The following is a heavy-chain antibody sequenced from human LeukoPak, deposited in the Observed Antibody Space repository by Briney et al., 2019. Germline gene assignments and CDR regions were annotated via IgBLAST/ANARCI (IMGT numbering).Heavy chain of an antibody. J-gene: IGHJ2*01. CDR1: GGSISSGDYY. Sequence: PSQTLSLTCTVSGGSISSGDYYWSWIRQPPGKGLEWIAYIYYSGNTDYNPSLKSRVTISLDTSNNQFSLKLSSVTAADTAVYYCASHDYGNWYFDVWGRGTLVTVSS. CDR3: ASHDYGNWYFDV. CDR2: IYYSGNT. V-gene: IGHV4-30-4*01. D-gene: IGHD4-17*01.